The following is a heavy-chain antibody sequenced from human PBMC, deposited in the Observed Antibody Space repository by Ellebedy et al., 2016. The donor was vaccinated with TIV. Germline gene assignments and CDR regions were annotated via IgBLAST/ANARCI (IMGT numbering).Heavy chain of an antibody. V-gene: IGHV3-64*04. Sequence: GESLKISCSASGFTFSSYAMYWVRQAPGKGLEYVSAISNNGGSTYYADSVKGRFTISRDNSKNTLYLQMNSLRAEDTAVYYCLTGDFDFWGQGTLVTVSS. CDR3: LTGDFDF. CDR2: ISNNGGST. J-gene: IGHJ4*02. D-gene: IGHD7-27*01. CDR1: GFTFSSYA.